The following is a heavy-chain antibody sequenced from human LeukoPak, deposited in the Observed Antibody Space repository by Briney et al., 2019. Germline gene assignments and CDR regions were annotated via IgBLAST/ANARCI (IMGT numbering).Heavy chain of an antibody. CDR3: ARAAYYYDSSVYYYVFRYFDL. D-gene: IGHD3-22*01. J-gene: IGHJ2*01. CDR2: IYYSGST. V-gene: IGHV4-30-4*01. CDR1: GGSISSGDYY. Sequence: SETLSLTCTVSGGSISSGDYYWSWIRQPPGKGLEWIGYIYYSGSTYYNPSLKSRVTISVDTSKNQFSLKLSSVTAADTAVYYCARAAYYYDSSVYYYVFRYFDLWGRGTLVTVSS.